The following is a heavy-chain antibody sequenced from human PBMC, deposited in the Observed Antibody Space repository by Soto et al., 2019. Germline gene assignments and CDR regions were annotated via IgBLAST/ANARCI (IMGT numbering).Heavy chain of an antibody. Sequence: ETLSLTCTVSGGSISSSSYYSGWIRQPPGKGLEWIGNVYYGGSTYYNPSLKSRVTISVETSKSQFSLKLSSVTAADTAVYYCARDGDTSGYYYFDYWGQGTLVTVSS. CDR3: ARDGDTSGYYYFDY. CDR2: VYYGGST. J-gene: IGHJ4*02. D-gene: IGHD3-22*01. V-gene: IGHV4-39*02. CDR1: GGSISSSSYY.